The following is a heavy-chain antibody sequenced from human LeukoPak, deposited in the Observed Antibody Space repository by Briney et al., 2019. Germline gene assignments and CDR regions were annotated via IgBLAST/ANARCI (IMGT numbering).Heavy chain of an antibody. Sequence: SETLSLTCTISGGSINSYYWSWIRQPPGKGLEWIGYIYYSGSTNYNPSLKNRVTISVDTSKNQFSLKLSSVTAADTAVYYCARHWGHDGCNHWGQGTLVTVST. CDR1: GGSINSYY. J-gene: IGHJ4*02. V-gene: IGHV4-59*08. CDR3: ARHWGHDGCNH. D-gene: IGHD5-24*01. CDR2: IYYSGST.